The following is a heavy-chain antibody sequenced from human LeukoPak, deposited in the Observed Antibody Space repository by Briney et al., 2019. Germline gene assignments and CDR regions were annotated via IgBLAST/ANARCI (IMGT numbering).Heavy chain of an antibody. D-gene: IGHD6-13*01. Sequence: GGSLRLSCAASGFTFSSYEMNSVRQAPGKGLEWVSYISSNSSYIYYADSVKGRFTISRDNAKNSLYLQMNSLRAEDTAVYYCARDSSSECSSSWYGGYYYYYYMDVWGKGTTVTVSS. CDR3: ARDSSSECSSSWYGGYYYYYYMDV. CDR1: GFTFSSYE. J-gene: IGHJ6*03. V-gene: IGHV3-21*05. CDR2: ISSNSSYI.